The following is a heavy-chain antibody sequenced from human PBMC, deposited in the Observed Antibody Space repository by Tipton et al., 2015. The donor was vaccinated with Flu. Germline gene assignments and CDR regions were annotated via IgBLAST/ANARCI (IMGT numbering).Heavy chain of an antibody. D-gene: IGHD3-3*01. CDR3: TRDYLGVAQGYFDY. Sequence: GSLRLSCAASGFTFSTYWMTWVRQAPGKGLEWVANIRGEGGEKFYVDSVKGRFTISRDNAQNSLYLQLDSLRVEDTAVYYCTRDYLGVAQGYFDYWGQGTLVTVSS. J-gene: IGHJ4*02. CDR1: GFTFSTYW. V-gene: IGHV3-7*01. CDR2: IRGEGGEK.